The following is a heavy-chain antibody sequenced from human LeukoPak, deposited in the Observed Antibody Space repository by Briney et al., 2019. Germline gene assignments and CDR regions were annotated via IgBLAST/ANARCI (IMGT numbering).Heavy chain of an antibody. D-gene: IGHD5-12*01. Sequence: GGSLRLSCAASGFTFSSYGMSWVRQAPGKGLEWVSAISGSGGSTYYADSVKGRFTISRDNSKNTLYLQMNSLRPEDTALYYCARGPYGGYERGWFDPWGQGTLVIVSS. V-gene: IGHV3-23*01. J-gene: IGHJ5*02. CDR2: ISGSGGST. CDR3: ARGPYGGYERGWFDP. CDR1: GFTFSSYG.